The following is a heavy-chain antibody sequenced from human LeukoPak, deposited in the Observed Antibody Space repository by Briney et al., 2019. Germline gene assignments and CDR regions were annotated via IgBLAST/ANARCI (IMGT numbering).Heavy chain of an antibody. J-gene: IGHJ4*02. Sequence: PSETLSLTCTVSGYSISIGYYCGCIRQPPGKWLDLIGSIYHSGSTYYNPSLKSRVTISVDTSKNQFSLKLSSVTAADTAVYYCARELRYCSSTSCHDYWGQGTLVTVSS. V-gene: IGHV4-38-2*02. CDR3: ARELRYCSSTSCHDY. CDR2: IYHSGST. D-gene: IGHD2-2*01. CDR1: GYSISIGYY.